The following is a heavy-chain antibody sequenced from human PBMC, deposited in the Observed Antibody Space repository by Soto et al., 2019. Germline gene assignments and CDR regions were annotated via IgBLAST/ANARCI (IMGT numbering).Heavy chain of an antibody. CDR1: GFTFSSYW. Sequence: EVQLVESGGGLVQPGGSLRLSCAASGFTFSSYWMSWVRQAPGKGLEWVANIKQDGSEKYYVDSVKGRFTISRDNAKNSLYLQMNSLRAEDTAVYYCARAGSSWDFFWFDPWGQGTLVTVSS. CDR2: IKQDGSEK. CDR3: ARAGSSWDFFWFDP. V-gene: IGHV3-7*03. J-gene: IGHJ5*02. D-gene: IGHD6-13*01.